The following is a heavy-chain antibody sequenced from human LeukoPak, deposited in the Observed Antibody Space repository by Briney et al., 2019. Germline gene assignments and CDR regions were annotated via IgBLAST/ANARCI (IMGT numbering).Heavy chain of an antibody. J-gene: IGHJ3*02. Sequence: GGSLRLSRAASGFTFSSYWMTWVRQAPGKGLEWVANIKRDGSEIYYVDSVKGRFTISRDNAKNSLDLQMNSLRVEDTALYYCARVAGGNYLDAFDIWGQGTMVTVSS. CDR3: ARVAGGNYLDAFDI. CDR2: IKRDGSEI. D-gene: IGHD1-26*01. CDR1: GFTFSSYW. V-gene: IGHV3-7*01.